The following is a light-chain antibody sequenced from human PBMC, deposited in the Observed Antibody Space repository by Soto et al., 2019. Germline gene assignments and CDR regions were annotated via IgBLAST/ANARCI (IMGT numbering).Light chain of an antibody. J-gene: IGKJ1*01. CDR1: QTISSW. V-gene: IGKV1-5*03. CDR3: QHYNSYPET. Sequence: DIQMTQSPSTLSGSVGDRVTITCRASQTISSWLAWYQQKPGKAPKLLIYNASSLQSGVPSRFSGSGSGTEFTLTISSLQPDDFATYYCQHYNSYPETFGQGTKVDIK. CDR2: NAS.